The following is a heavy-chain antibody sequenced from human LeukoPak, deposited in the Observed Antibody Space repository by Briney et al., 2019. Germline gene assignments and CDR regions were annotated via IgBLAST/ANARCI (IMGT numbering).Heavy chain of an antibody. V-gene: IGHV4-61*02. D-gene: IGHD3-10*01. J-gene: IGHJ5*02. CDR2: VFTSGYT. CDR1: GGSISSGTYY. CDR3: ARDGDYGSPYGS. Sequence: SETLSLTCTVSGGSISSGTYYWSWIRQPAGKGLEWIGRVFTSGYTNYNPSLKSRVSISLDTSENQFSLKLSSVTAADTAMYYCARDGDYGSPYGSWGQGILVTVSS.